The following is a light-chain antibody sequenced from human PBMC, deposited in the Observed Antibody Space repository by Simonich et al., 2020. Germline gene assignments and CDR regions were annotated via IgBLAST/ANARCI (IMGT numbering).Light chain of an antibody. CDR2: AAS. V-gene: IGKV1-12*01. J-gene: IGKJ2*01. Sequence: DIQMPQSPSSVSASVGDMFTIPCRVSQGISSGLAWYQQKPRKAPKLLIYAASSLQSGVPSRFSGSGSGTDFTLTISSLQPEDFATYYCQQANSFPYTFGQGTKLEIK. CDR1: QGISSG. CDR3: QQANSFPYT.